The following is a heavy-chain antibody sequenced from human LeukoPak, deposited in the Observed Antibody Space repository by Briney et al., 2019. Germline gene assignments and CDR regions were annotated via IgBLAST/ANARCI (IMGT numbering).Heavy chain of an antibody. CDR1: GGSSTSYF. CDR3: ARVSGSGWYYFDH. CDR2: IYNSGNT. V-gene: IGHV4-59*01. D-gene: IGHD6-19*01. Sequence: SETLSLTCTVSGGSSTSYFWSWVRQSPGKGLEWIGYIYNSGNTNYNPSLKSRVTISRDMSRNQFSLKLRSVTAADTAVYYCARVSGSGWYYFDHLGQGTLVTVSS. J-gene: IGHJ4*02.